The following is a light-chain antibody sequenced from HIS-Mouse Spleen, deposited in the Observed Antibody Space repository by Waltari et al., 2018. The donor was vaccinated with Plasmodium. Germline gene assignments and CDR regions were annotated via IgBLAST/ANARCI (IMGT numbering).Light chain of an antibody. CDR3: GTWDSSLSAGVV. Sequence: QSVLTQPPSVSAAPGQKVTISCSGSSSNIGNNYVSWYQQLPGTAPKLLIYDKHKRPPGMPDRFSGSKSGTSATLGITGLQTGDEADYYCGTWDSSLSAGVVFGGGTKLTVL. CDR2: DKH. CDR1: SSNIGNNY. V-gene: IGLV1-51*01. J-gene: IGLJ2*01.